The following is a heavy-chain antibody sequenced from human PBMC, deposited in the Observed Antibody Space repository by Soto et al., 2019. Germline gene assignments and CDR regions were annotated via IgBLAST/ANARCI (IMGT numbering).Heavy chain of an antibody. Sequence: GGSLRLSCAASGFTFSDYYMSWIRQAPGKGLEWVSYISSSGSTIYYADSVKGRFTISRDNAKNSLYLQMNSLRAEDTAVYYCARVSWFGELPMGWYYFDYWGQGTLVTVSS. CDR1: GFTFSDYY. J-gene: IGHJ4*02. V-gene: IGHV3-11*01. CDR3: ARVSWFGELPMGWYYFDY. CDR2: ISSSGSTI. D-gene: IGHD3-10*01.